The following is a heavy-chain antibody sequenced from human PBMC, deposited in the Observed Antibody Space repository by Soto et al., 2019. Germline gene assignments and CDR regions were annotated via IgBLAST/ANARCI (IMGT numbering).Heavy chain of an antibody. J-gene: IGHJ4*02. CDR3: ARVAVAGPFDY. Sequence: QVQLVESGGGVVQPGRSLRLSCAASGFTFSSSGMHWVRQAPGKGLEWVAVIWYDGSNKYYADSVKGRFTISRDNSKNTLYLQMNSLRAEDTAVYYCARVAVAGPFDYWGQGTLVTVSS. V-gene: IGHV3-33*01. CDR1: GFTFSSSG. D-gene: IGHD6-19*01. CDR2: IWYDGSNK.